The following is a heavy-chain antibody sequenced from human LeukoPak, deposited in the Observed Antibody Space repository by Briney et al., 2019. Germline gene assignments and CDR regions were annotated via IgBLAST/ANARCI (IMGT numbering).Heavy chain of an antibody. CDR1: GGSFSGFY. Sequence: SETLSLTRAVSGGSFSGFYWSWVRQPPGKGLEWIGEINNSGSTNYNPSLTSRVTISVDTSKNKFSLKLSSLTAADTAVYYCARQGITMIVVVPLAFDSWGQGTMVTVSS. D-gene: IGHD3-22*01. V-gene: IGHV4-34*01. CDR2: INNSGST. J-gene: IGHJ3*02. CDR3: ARQGITMIVVVPLAFDS.